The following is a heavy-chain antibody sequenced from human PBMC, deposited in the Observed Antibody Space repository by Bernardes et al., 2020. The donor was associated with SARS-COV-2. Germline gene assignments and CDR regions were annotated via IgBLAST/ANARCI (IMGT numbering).Heavy chain of an antibody. D-gene: IGHD2-2*01. J-gene: IGHJ6*02. CDR1: GYTFTGYY. Sequence: DSVKVSCKASGYTFTGYYMHWVRQAPGQGLEWMGWITPNSGGTTYAQKFQGWVTMTRDTSISTAYMELSRLRSDDTAVYYCARSSIVVPAAKDDYYYYGMDVWGQGTTVTVSS. CDR3: ARSSIVVPAAKDDYYYYGMDV. V-gene: IGHV1-2*04. CDR2: ITPNSGGT.